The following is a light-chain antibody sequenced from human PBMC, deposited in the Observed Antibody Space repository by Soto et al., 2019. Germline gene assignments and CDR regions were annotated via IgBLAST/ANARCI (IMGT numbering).Light chain of an antibody. V-gene: IGLV2-23*01. CDR3: CSYAAPNWV. Sequence: QSALTQPASVSGSPGQSITISCTGTSSDVGSYNLVSWYQQHPGKAPKLMIYEGSKRPSGVSNRFSGSKSGNTASLTISGLQAEDEADYYCCSYAAPNWVFGGGTKLTVL. J-gene: IGLJ3*02. CDR2: EGS. CDR1: SSDVGSYNL.